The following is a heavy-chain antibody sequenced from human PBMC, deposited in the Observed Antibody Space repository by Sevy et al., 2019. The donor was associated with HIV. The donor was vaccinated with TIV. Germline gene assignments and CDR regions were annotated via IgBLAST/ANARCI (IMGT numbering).Heavy chain of an antibody. Sequence: GGSLRLSCAASGFTFSNYAMSWVRQAPGKGLEWVSTFSSSGLSTFIGSAGTTYYTDSVKGRFTISRDNSKNTLYLQMNSLRAGDTAVYYCARGKSGYGYALNYWGQGTLVTVSS. CDR2: FSSSGLSTFIGSAGTT. V-gene: IGHV3-23*01. CDR3: ARGKSGYGYALNY. D-gene: IGHD5-18*01. CDR1: GFTFSNYA. J-gene: IGHJ4*02.